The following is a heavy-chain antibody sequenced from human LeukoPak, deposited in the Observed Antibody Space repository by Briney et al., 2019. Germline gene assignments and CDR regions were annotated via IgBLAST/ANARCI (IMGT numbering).Heavy chain of an antibody. CDR1: GYIFTDYH. CDR3: ARVGQWPLDLPIFGY. V-gene: IGHV1-2*02. CDR2: LNPKSGGT. D-gene: IGHD3-3*01. J-gene: IGHJ4*02. Sequence: ASVKVSCKPSGYIFTDYHLHWVRQAPGQGFEWLGWLNPKSGGTNYARTFQGRVTMTSDTSIRTAYMELSRLTGDDTAVYYCARVGQWPLDLPIFGYWGQGTRITVSS.